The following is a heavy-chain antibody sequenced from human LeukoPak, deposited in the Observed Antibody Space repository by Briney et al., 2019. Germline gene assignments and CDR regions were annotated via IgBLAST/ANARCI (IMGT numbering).Heavy chain of an antibody. CDR3: ARGDGVYVY. V-gene: IGHV3-53*01. D-gene: IGHD5/OR15-5a*01. Sequence: GGSLRLSCAASGFTVSSNYMTWVRQAPGQGLEWVSVIYFGGITYYADSVKGRFTISRDNSKNAVYLQMNRLRVEDKAVYYCARGDGVYVYWGQGTLVTVSS. CDR1: GFTVSSNY. J-gene: IGHJ4*02. CDR2: IYFGGIT.